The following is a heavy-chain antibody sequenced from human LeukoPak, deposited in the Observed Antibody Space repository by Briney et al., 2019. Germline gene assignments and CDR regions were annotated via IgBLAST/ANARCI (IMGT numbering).Heavy chain of an antibody. CDR3: GGRGF. D-gene: IGHD3-10*01. V-gene: IGHV4-4*09. CDR1: GGSISSNC. Sequence: SETLSLTCTVSGGSISSNCWSWIRQPPGRGLEWIGCTYASGTTNYNPSLKGRLTLSVDTSNNRFSLTVASVTAADTAAYFCGGRGFWGQGTLVTVSS. CDR2: TYASGTT. J-gene: IGHJ4*02.